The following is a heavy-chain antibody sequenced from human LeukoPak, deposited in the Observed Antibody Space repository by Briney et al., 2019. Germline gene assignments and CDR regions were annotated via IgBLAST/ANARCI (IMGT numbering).Heavy chain of an antibody. CDR2: INTDGTRT. D-gene: IGHD4-17*01. CDR3: AKDHDDYGDYNYFDY. J-gene: IGHJ4*02. V-gene: IGHV3-74*01. Sequence: GSLRLSCAASGFTFSSYWMHWVRQAPGKGLVWVSRINTDGTRTSYADSVEGRFTISRDNSKNTLYLQMNSLRAEDTAVYYCAKDHDDYGDYNYFDYWGQGTLVTVSS. CDR1: GFTFSSYW.